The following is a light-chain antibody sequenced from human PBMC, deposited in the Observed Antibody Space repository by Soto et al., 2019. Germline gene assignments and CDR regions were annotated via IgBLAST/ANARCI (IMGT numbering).Light chain of an antibody. J-gene: IGKJ4*01. V-gene: IGKV2-28*01. CDR1: QSLLHSNGYNY. CDR2: LGS. Sequence: EIVMTQSPLSLPVAPGEPASSSCGSSQSLLHSNGYNYLDWYLQKPGQSPQLLIYLGSNRASGVPDRFSGSGSGTDFTLKISRVEAEDVGVYYCMQALQTPLTFGGGTKVDI. CDR3: MQALQTPLT.